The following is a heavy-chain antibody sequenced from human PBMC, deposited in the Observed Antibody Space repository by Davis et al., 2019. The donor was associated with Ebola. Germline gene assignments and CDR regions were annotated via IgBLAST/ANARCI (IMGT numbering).Heavy chain of an antibody. J-gene: IGHJ4*02. CDR2: ISGSGGST. CDR3: ARGVTQYDY. Sequence: GGSLRLSCAASGFTFSSNAMSWVRQAPGKGLEWVSAISGSGGSTYYADSVKGRFTISRDNAKNSLYLQMNSLRAEDTAVYYCARGVTQYDYWGQGTLVTVSS. D-gene: IGHD3-16*02. V-gene: IGHV3-23*01. CDR1: GFTFSSNA.